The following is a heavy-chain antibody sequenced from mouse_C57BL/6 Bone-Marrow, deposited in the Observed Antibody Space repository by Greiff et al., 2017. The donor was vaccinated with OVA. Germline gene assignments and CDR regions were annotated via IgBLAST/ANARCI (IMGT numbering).Heavy chain of an antibody. D-gene: IGHD1-1*01. CDR3: ARSFITPYFDV. CDR2: IYPGGGYT. Sequence: VQLQQSGAELVRPGTSVKMSCKASGYTFTNYWIGWAKQRPGHGLEWIGDIYPGGGYTNYNEKFKGKATLTADKSSSTAYMQFSSLTSEDSAIYYCARSFITPYFDVWGTGTTVTVSS. CDR1: GYTFTNYW. J-gene: IGHJ1*03. V-gene: IGHV1-63*01.